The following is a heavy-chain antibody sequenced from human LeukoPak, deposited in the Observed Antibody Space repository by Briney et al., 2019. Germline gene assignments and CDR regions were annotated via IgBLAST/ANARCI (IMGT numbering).Heavy chain of an antibody. D-gene: IGHD1-14*01. V-gene: IGHV1-46*01. CDR2: INPGGGST. CDR3: ARGTSDY. J-gene: IGHJ4*02. CDR1: GGTFSSYA. Sequence: ASVKVSCKASGGTFSSYAISWVRQAPGQGLEWMGIINPGGGSTSYAQKFQGRVTMTRDTSTSTVYMELSSLRSEDTAVYYCARGTSDYWGQGTLVTVSS.